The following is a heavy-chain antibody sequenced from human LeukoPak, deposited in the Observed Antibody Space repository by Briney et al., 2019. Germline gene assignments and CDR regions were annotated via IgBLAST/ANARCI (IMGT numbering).Heavy chain of an antibody. D-gene: IGHD2/OR15-2a*01. Sequence: QPGGSLRLSCAVSGFTFSTYNMNWVRQAPGKGLEWVSSISSSSSYIYYADSVKGRFTISRDNAKNSLYLQMNSLRAEDTAVYYCARDTPRPLSRRGDAFDIWGQGTVVTVSS. CDR1: GFTFSTYN. CDR3: ARDTPRPLSRRGDAFDI. J-gene: IGHJ3*02. V-gene: IGHV3-21*01. CDR2: ISSSSSYI.